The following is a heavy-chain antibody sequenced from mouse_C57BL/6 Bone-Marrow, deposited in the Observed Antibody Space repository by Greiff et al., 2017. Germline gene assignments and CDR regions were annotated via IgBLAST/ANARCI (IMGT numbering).Heavy chain of an antibody. CDR2: IYPRSGNT. V-gene: IGHV1-81*01. D-gene: IGHD2-2*01. CDR3: ARGWLRRDYYAMDY. J-gene: IGHJ4*01. CDR1: GYTFTSYG. Sequence: VQLQQSGAELARPGASVKLSCKASGYTFTSYGISWVKQSTGQGLEWIGEIYPRSGNTYYNEKFKGKATLTADKSSSTAYMELRSLTSEDSAVYFCARGWLRRDYYAMDYWGQGTSVTVSS.